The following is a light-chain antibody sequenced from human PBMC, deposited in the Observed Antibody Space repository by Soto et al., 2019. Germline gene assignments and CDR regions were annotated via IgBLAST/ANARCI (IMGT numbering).Light chain of an antibody. J-gene: IGKJ1*01. CDR3: QQYHSYWT. V-gene: IGKV1-5*01. CDR2: DAS. Sequence: IQMTQSPSTLSASVGDRVTITCRASQNINNWLAWYQQKPGKAPKFLISDASSLASGVPSRFSGGGSGTEFTLTISSLQPDDFATYDCQQYHSYWTFGQGTKVDIK. CDR1: QNINNW.